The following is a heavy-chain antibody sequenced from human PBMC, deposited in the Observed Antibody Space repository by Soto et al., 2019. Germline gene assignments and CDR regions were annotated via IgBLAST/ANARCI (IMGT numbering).Heavy chain of an antibody. V-gene: IGHV1-69*01. CDR1: GGTFSSYA. CDR2: IIPIFGTA. CDR3: ARVIVATKTYSSYGMDV. Sequence: QVQLVQSGAEVKKPGSSVKVSCKASGGTFSSYAISWVRQAPGQGLEWMGGIIPIFGTANYAQKFQGRVTITADESTSTAYMELSSLRSEDTAVYYCARVIVATKTYSSYGMDVWGQGTTVTVSS. J-gene: IGHJ6*02. D-gene: IGHD5-12*01.